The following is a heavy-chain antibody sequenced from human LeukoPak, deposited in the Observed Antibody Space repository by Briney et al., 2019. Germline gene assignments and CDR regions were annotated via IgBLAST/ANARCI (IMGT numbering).Heavy chain of an antibody. CDR3: ARSLNPYSSGWYEY. Sequence: GGSLRLSCAASGFTFSSYWMSWVRQAPGKGLEWVANIKQDGSEKYYVDSVKGRFTISRDNAKNSLYLQMNSLRAEDTAVYYCARSLNPYSSGWYEYWGQGNLVNVSS. V-gene: IGHV3-7*01. D-gene: IGHD6-19*01. CDR2: IKQDGSEK. J-gene: IGHJ4*02. CDR1: GFTFSSYW.